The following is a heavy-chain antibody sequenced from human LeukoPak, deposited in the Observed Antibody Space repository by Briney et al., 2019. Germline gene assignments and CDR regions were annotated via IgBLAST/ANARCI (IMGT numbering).Heavy chain of an antibody. D-gene: IGHD3-22*01. J-gene: IGHJ4*02. V-gene: IGHV4-31*03. Sequence: SETLSLTRTVSGGSISSGGYYWSWIRQHPGKGLEWIGYIYYSGSTYYNPSLKSRVTISVDTSKSQFSLKLSSVTAADTAVYYCAGGIVVRWDYWGQGTLVTVSS. CDR1: GGSISSGGYY. CDR3: AGGIVVRWDY. CDR2: IYYSGST.